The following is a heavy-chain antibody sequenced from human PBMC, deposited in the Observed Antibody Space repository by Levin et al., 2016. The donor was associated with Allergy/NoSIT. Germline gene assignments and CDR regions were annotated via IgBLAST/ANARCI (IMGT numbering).Heavy chain of an antibody. J-gene: IGHJ6*02. Sequence: SVKVSCKASGYTFTSYAMHWVRQAPGQGLEWMGGIIPIFGTANYAQKFQGRVTITADESTSTAYMELSSLRSEDTAVYYCAREFIAARPYYYYYYGMDVWGQGTTVTVSS. V-gene: IGHV1-69*13. CDR2: IIPIFGTA. CDR1: GYTFTSYA. CDR3: AREFIAARPYYYYYYGMDV. D-gene: IGHD6-6*01.